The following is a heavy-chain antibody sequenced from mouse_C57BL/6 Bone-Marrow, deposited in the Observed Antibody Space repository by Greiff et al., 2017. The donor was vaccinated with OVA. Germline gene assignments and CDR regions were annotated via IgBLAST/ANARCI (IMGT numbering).Heavy chain of an antibody. CDR2: IWSGGST. D-gene: IGHD4-1*01. J-gene: IGHJ2*01. CDR3: ARKGLGRGYFDY. Sequence: VHLVESGPGLVQPSQSLSITCTVSGFSLTSYGVHWVRQSPGKGLEWLGVIWSGGSTDYNAAFISRLSISKDNSKSQVFFKMNSLQADDTAIYYCARKGLGRGYFDYWGQGTTLTVSS. V-gene: IGHV2-2*01. CDR1: GFSLTSYG.